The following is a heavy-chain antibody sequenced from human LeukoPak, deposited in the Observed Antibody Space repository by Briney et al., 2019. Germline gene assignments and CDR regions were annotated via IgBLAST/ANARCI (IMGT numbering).Heavy chain of an antibody. Sequence: PGGSLRLSCAASGFTFSSYEMNWVRQAPGKGLEWVSYISGSGGTTYYADSVKGRFTISRDNDKNSLYLQMNSLRAEDTAVYYCARVKVGATDFDYWGQGTLVTVSS. CDR1: GFTFSSYE. V-gene: IGHV3-48*03. D-gene: IGHD1-26*01. J-gene: IGHJ4*02. CDR3: ARVKVGATDFDY. CDR2: ISGSGGTT.